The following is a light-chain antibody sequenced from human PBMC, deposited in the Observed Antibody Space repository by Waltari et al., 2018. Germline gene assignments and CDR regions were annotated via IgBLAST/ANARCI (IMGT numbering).Light chain of an antibody. CDR2: GAS. Sequence: EIVLTQSPGTLSLSPGDRATLSCRASQSVSSSYLAWYQQNPGQAPRLLIYGASSRATGIPDRFSGSGSGTDFTLTISRLEPEDFAVYYCQQYGSSPTFGQGTKVEIK. CDR3: QQYGSSPT. V-gene: IGKV3-20*01. J-gene: IGKJ1*01. CDR1: QSVSSSY.